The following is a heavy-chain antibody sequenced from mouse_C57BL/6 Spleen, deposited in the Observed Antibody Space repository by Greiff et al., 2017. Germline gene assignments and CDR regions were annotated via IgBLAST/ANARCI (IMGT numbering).Heavy chain of an antibody. V-gene: IGHV1-80*01. CDR3: GRSGDDVGYED. CDR2: IYPGDGDT. Sequence: VQLVESGAELVKPGASVKISCKASGYAFSSYWMNWVKQRPGKGLEWIGQIYPGDGDTNYNGKFKGKSTLTADKSSSTAYLQLSSLTSEDSAGYFCGRSGDDVGYEDWGQGTTLTVAT. CDR1: GYAFSSYW. D-gene: IGHD2-12*01. J-gene: IGHJ2*01.